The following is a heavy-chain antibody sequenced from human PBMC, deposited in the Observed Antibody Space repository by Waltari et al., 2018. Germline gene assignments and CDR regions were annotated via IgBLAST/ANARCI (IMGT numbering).Heavy chain of an antibody. Sequence: EVQLLPSGAEVKKPGTPVKISCKVSGETFTDNYIHRIQQAPGKGLQWMGLLDPEDGQAVYDVKVQGRVTMTADTSIHTAYMELTSLTSEDTAFYYCAAALGGGISASRPFHFWGQGTMITVSS. D-gene: IGHD3-10*01. CDR1: GETFTDNY. CDR2: LDPEDGQA. CDR3: AAALGGGISASRPFHF. J-gene: IGHJ3*01. V-gene: IGHV1-69-2*01.